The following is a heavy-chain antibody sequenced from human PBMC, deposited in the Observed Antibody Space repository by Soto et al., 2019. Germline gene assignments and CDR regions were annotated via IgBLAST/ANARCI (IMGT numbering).Heavy chain of an antibody. CDR1: GDTFTDYY. Sequence: VKVSCKASGDTFTDYYIHWVRQAPGQGLEWMGTVNPSGGHTTYAQHFLGRVTMTRDTSTSTLYMELTSLTSDDTAIYYCARGGHVVVVTAALDYWGQGTLVTVSS. CDR2: VNPSGGHT. J-gene: IGHJ4*02. D-gene: IGHD2-21*02. CDR3: ARGGHVVVVTAALDY. V-gene: IGHV1-46*01.